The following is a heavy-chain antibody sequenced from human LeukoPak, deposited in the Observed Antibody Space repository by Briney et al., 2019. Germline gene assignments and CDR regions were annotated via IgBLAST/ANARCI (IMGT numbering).Heavy chain of an antibody. CDR3: ARRSPYYYDSSGLDY. Sequence: SETLSLICTVSGGSISSSSYYWGWIRQPPGKGLEWIGSIYYSGSTYYNPSPKSRVTISVDTSKNQFSLKLSSVTAADTAVYYCARRSPYYYDSSGLDYWGQGTLVTVSS. V-gene: IGHV4-39*01. CDR2: IYYSGST. D-gene: IGHD3-22*01. J-gene: IGHJ4*02. CDR1: GGSISSSSYY.